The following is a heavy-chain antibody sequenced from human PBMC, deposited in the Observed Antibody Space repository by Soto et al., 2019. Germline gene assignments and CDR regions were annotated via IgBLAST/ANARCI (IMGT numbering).Heavy chain of an antibody. Sequence: GGSLRLSCAASGFTFSSYGIHWVRQAPGKGLEWVAVISYDGSNNYYADSVKGRFTISRDNSKNTLYLQMNSLRAEDTAVYYCAKIERYCSSSSCSVRYYYYGMDVWGQGTTVTVSS. D-gene: IGHD2-2*01. V-gene: IGHV3-30*18. CDR3: AKIERYCSSSSCSVRYYYYGMDV. CDR2: ISYDGSNN. CDR1: GFTFSSYG. J-gene: IGHJ6*02.